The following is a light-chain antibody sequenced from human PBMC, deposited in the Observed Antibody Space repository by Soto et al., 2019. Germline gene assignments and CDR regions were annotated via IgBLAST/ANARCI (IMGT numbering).Light chain of an antibody. CDR1: QSVSNHY. J-gene: IGKJ1*01. CDR3: QQYGSSGT. CDR2: GAS. Sequence: IVLTQSPATLSVSPGERATLFCRASQSVSNHYLAWYQQKPGQAPRLLIYGASNRATGIPDRFSGSGSGTDFTLTISRLEPEDFAVYYCQQYGSSGTFGQGTKVDIK. V-gene: IGKV3-20*01.